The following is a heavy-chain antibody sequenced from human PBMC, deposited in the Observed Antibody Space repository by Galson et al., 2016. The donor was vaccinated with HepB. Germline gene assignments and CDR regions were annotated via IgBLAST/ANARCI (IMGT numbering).Heavy chain of an antibody. V-gene: IGHV3-74*01. CDR3: ARAGFKGFSNGMDV. D-gene: IGHD2/OR15-2a*01. CDR2: INTDGSRT. CDR1: GFTFSSYW. Sequence: SLRLSCAASGFTFSSYWMRWVRQAPGRGLVWVSRINTDGSRTNYADSVKGRVTISRDNAKNTLYLQMNGLRAEDTAVYYCARAGFKGFSNGMDVWGQGTTVTVSS. J-gene: IGHJ6*02.